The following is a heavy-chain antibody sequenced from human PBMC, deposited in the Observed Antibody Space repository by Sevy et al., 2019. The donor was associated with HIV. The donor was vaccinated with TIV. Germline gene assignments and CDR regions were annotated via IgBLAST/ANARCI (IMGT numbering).Heavy chain of an antibody. CDR2: IRSKAYGGTT. CDR1: GFTFGDYA. V-gene: IGHV3-49*03. D-gene: IGHD3-10*01. J-gene: IGHJ5*02. Sequence: GGSLRLSCTASGFTFGDYAMSWFRQAPGKGLEWVGFIRSKAYGGTTEYAASVKGRFTISRDDSKSIAYLQMNSLKTEDTAVYYCTRYYYGSGSYYKRREYDWIDPWGQGTLVTVSS. CDR3: TRYYYGSGSYYKRREYDWIDP.